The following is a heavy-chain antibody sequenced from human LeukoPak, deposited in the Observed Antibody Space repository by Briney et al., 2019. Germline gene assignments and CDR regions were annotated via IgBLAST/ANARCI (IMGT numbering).Heavy chain of an antibody. CDR2: IIPIFGIV. V-gene: IGHV1-69*04. CDR3: ARADSSGYSLDENFDY. J-gene: IGHJ4*02. CDR1: GGTLSSYA. D-gene: IGHD3-22*01. Sequence: SVKFSCTASGGTLSSYAINWVRQAPGQGLEWIGRIIPIFGIVNYAQNFQGRVTITADKSTNTAYMELRSLRSEDTAFYYCARADSSGYSLDENFDYWGQGTLVTVSS.